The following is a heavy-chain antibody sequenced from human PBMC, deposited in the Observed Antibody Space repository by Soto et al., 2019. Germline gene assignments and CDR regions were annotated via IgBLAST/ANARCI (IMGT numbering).Heavy chain of an antibody. CDR3: ARIRGYSYGYNDY. V-gene: IGHV3-30-3*01. J-gene: IGHJ4*02. CDR2: ISYDGSNK. D-gene: IGHD5-18*01. Sequence: QVQLVESGGGVVQPGRSLRLSCAASGFTFSSYAMHWVRQAPGKGLEWVAVISYDGSNKCYADSVKGRFTISRDNSKNTLYLQMNSLRAEDTAVYYCARIRGYSYGYNDYWGQGTLVTVSS. CDR1: GFTFSSYA.